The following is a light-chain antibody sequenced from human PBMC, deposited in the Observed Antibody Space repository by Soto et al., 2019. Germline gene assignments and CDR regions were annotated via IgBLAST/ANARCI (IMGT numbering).Light chain of an antibody. V-gene: IGKV3-11*01. CDR3: QQRNNWSPLA. Sequence: EVGVTKCPATVSVSPGERATISCRVSQSVSSYLAWYQQKPGQAPRLLIYDASNRATGIPARFSGSGSGTDFTLTIISLEPADFPAYYCQQRNNWSPLAFGQGTKVDIK. CDR1: QSVSSY. CDR2: DAS. J-gene: IGKJ1*01.